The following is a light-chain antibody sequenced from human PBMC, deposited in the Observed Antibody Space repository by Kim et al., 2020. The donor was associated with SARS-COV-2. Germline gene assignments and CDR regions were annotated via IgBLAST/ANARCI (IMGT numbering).Light chain of an antibody. CDR3: QQYYSYRPYT. J-gene: IGKJ2*01. CDR1: QGISSY. CDR2: AAS. Sequence: ASTGDRVTITCRASQGISSYLAWYQQKPGKAPKLLIYAASTLQSGVPSRFSGSGSGTDFTLTISCLQSEDFATYYCQQYYSYRPYTFGQGTKLEI. V-gene: IGKV1-8*01.